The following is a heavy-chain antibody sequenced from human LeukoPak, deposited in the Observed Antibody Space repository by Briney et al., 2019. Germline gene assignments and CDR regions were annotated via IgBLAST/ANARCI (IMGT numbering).Heavy chain of an antibody. Sequence: GGSLRLSCAASGFTFSSYAMSWVRQAPGKGLEWVSAISGSGGSTYYADSVKGRFTISRDNSKNTLYLQMNSLRAEDTAVYYCARVEMATIRAFDIWGQGTMVTVSS. CDR3: ARVEMATIRAFDI. CDR1: GFTFSSYA. V-gene: IGHV3-23*01. CDR2: ISGSGGST. J-gene: IGHJ3*02. D-gene: IGHD5-24*01.